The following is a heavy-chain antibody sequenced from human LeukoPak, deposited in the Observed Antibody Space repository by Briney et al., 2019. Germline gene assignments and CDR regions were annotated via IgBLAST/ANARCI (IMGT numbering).Heavy chain of an antibody. CDR1: GFTFSSYA. J-gene: IGHJ6*03. D-gene: IGHD1-1*01. V-gene: IGHV3-23*01. CDR3: AREGNNWNDVYYYYYMDV. CDR2: ISGSGRGGST. Sequence: GGSLRLSCAASGFTFSSYAMSWVRQAPGKGLEWVSNISGSGRGGSTYYADSVKGRFTISRDNAKNSLYLQMNSLRAEDTAVYYCAREGNNWNDVYYYYYMDVWGKGTTVTISS.